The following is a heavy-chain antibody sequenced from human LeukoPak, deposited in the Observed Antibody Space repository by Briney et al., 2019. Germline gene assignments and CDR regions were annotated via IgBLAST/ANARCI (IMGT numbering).Heavy chain of an antibody. V-gene: IGHV4-39*01. CDR3: ARHGLGYSGEIDY. CDR2: IYYSGNT. J-gene: IGHJ4*02. D-gene: IGHD1-26*01. Sequence: PSETLSLTCTVSGGSISSSSYYWGWIRQPPGKGREWIGSIYYSGNTYYNPSLKSRVTISVDTSKNQFSLKLSSVTAADTAVYYCARHGLGYSGEIDYWGQGTLVTVSS. CDR1: GGSISSSSYY.